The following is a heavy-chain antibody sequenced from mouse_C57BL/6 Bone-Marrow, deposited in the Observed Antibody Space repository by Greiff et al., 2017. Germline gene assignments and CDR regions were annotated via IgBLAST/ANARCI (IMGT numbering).Heavy chain of an antibody. Sequence: EVMLVESGGDLVKPGGSLKLSCAASGFTFSSYGMSWVRPTPDKRLEWVATISSGGSYTYYPDSVKGRFTISRDNAKNTLYLQMSSLKSEDTAIYYCAGWLHPWFAYWGQGTLVTVSA. CDR3: AGWLHPWFAY. CDR2: ISSGGSYT. D-gene: IGHD2-2*01. CDR1: GFTFSSYG. J-gene: IGHJ3*01. V-gene: IGHV5-6*01.